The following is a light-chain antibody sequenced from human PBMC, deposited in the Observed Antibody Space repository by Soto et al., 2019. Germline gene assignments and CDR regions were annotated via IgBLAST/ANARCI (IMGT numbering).Light chain of an antibody. Sequence: QSVLTQPASVSGSPRQSITISCTGTSSDVGSYDLVSWYQQHPGKAPKLIIYDVSKRPSGVSSRFSGSKSGNTASLTISGLQAEDEAVYYCCSYAGSPTYVFGTGPKVTVL. J-gene: IGLJ1*01. CDR3: CSYAGSPTYV. CDR2: DVS. V-gene: IGLV2-23*02. CDR1: SSDVGSYDL.